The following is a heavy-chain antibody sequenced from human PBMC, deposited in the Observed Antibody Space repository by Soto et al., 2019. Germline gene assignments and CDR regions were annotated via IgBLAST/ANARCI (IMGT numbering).Heavy chain of an antibody. CDR1: GFTFSSYA. J-gene: IGHJ6*02. CDR2: ISYDGSNK. V-gene: IGHV3-30-3*01. D-gene: IGHD3-3*01. Sequence: VGSLRLSCAASGFTFSSYAMHWVRHSPGKGLEWVAVISYDGSNKYYADSVKGRFTISRDNSKNTLYLQMNSLRAEDTAVYYCARDVVVEFWRCLGYNGMDLWGQGTTVTVSS. CDR3: ARDVVVEFWRCLGYNGMDL.